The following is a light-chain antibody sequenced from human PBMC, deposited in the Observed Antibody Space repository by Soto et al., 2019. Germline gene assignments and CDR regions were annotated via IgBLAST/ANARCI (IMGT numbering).Light chain of an antibody. Sequence: DIQMTQSPSSLSASVGDRVTITCRASQTISTYLNWYQQNPGKAPKLLIYAASNLQNGVPSRFSGSGSGTDFTLTISSLQPEDFATYYCQKSSSIPYTFGPGPKLEIK. J-gene: IGKJ2*01. CDR2: AAS. V-gene: IGKV1-39*01. CDR3: QKSSSIPYT. CDR1: QTISTY.